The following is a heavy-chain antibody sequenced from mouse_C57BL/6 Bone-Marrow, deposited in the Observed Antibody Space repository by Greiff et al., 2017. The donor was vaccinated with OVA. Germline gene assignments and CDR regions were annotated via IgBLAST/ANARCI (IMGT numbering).Heavy chain of an antibody. CDR2: INPGSGGT. V-gene: IGHV1-54*01. CDR3: ARRGGNYGY. Sequence: VQLQQSGAELVRPGTSVKVSCKASGYAFTNYLIEWVKQRPGQGLEWIGVINPGSGGTNYNEKFKGKATLTADKSSSTAYMQLSSLTSEDSAVYFCARRGGNYGYWGQGTTLTVSS. CDR1: GYAFTNYL. J-gene: IGHJ2*01. D-gene: IGHD2-1*01.